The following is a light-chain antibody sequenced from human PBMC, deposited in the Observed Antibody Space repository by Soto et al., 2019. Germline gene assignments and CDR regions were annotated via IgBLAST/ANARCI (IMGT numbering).Light chain of an antibody. CDR1: QSVSDS. V-gene: IGKV3-11*01. CDR2: DAS. J-gene: IGKJ4*01. CDR3: QQRSNWPPFT. Sequence: ESVLTQSPATLSLSPGERAPLSCTASQSVSDSLAWFQQKPGQAPSLLLYDASNRATGIPARFSVSGSGTDFTLTISSLEPEDFAVYYCQQRSNWPPFTFGGGTKVDIK.